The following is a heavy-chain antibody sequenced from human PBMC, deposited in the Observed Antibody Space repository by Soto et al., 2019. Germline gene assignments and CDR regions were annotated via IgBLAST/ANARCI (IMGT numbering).Heavy chain of an antibody. Sequence: QVQLVESGGGVVQPGRSLSLSCVASGFTFSSYGIHWVRQAPGKGLEWVAVTWHDGYNKYYADSVKGRFTISRDNSKNTLYLQMNSLRAEDTAVYYCARELYSGTSYYYGMDVWGQGTTVTVSS. CDR2: TWHDGYNK. V-gene: IGHV3-33*01. CDR3: ARELYSGTSYYYGMDV. D-gene: IGHD5-12*01. J-gene: IGHJ6*02. CDR1: GFTFSSYG.